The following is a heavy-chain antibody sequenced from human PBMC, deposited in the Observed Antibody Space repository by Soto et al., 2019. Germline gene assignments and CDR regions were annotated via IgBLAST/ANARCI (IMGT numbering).Heavy chain of an antibody. D-gene: IGHD3-9*01. V-gene: IGHV4-34*01. CDR3: ARESHDILTGPPWVWYFDL. CDR2: INDRGSI. CDR1: GGSFSGYY. J-gene: IGHJ2*01. Sequence: VQLQQWGAGPLRPLETLSLTCGVSGGSFSGYYWAWIRQSPGKGLEWIGEINDRGSINYNPSLKILVSIYVDPSKNLFSLLLRSVTAAATAVYYCARESHDILTGPPWVWYFDLWGRGTLVTVSS.